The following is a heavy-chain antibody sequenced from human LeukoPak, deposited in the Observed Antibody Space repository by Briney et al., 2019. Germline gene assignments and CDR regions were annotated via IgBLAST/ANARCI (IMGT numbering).Heavy chain of an antibody. CDR2: INPNNGGT. D-gene: IGHD5-12*01. Sequence: ASVKVSCKASGYTFTDYFMHWVRQAPGQGLEWMGWINPNNGGTSYAQKFHDRVTMTRDTSISTAYMELSRLRSDDTAVYYCARAIYSGYVGGDFDYWGQGTLVTVSS. CDR3: ARAIYSGYVGGDFDY. V-gene: IGHV1-2*02. CDR1: GYTFTDYF. J-gene: IGHJ4*02.